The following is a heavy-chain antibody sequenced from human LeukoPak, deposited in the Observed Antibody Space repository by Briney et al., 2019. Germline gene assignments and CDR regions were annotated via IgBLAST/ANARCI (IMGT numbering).Heavy chain of an antibody. CDR2: ISGNGGST. V-gene: IGHV3-23*01. CDR1: GFTFSSYA. CDR3: AKRSRRLTIVRGVPREDV. D-gene: IGHD3-10*01. J-gene: IGHJ6*02. Sequence: PGGSLTLSCAASGFTFSSYAMNWVRQAPGKGLEWVSGISGNGGSTYYADSVKGRFTISRDNSKDTLYLQMNSLRAEDTAVYYCAKRSRRLTIVRGVPREDVWGQGTTVTVSS.